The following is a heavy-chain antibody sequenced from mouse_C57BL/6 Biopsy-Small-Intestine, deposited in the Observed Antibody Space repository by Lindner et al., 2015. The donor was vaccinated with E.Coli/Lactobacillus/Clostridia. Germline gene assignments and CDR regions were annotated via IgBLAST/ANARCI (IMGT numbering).Heavy chain of an antibody. J-gene: IGHJ3*01. D-gene: IGHD1-1*01. Sequence: VQLQESGAELVRPGTSVKVSCKASGYAFTNYLIEWLKQRPGQGLEWIGVINPGSGGASYNEKFKGKATLTADKSSSTAYMQLSSLTSEDSAVYFCARSGAVYYGSPFAYWGQGTLVTVSA. CDR1: GYAFTNYL. V-gene: IGHV1-54*01. CDR2: INPGSGGA. CDR3: ARSGAVYYGSPFAY.